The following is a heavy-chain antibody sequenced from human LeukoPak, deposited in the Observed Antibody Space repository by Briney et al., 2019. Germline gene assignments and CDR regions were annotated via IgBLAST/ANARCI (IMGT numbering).Heavy chain of an antibody. J-gene: IGHJ3*02. CDR2: NNHSGST. CDR1: GGSFSGYY. CDR3: ARRAGGFGEFSGAFDI. Sequence: PSETLSLTCAVYGGSFSGYYWSWIRQPPGKGLEWIGENNHSGSTNYNPSLKSRVTISVDTSKNQFSLKLSSVTAADTAVYYCARRAGGFGEFSGAFDIWGQGTMVTVSS. V-gene: IGHV4-34*01. D-gene: IGHD3-10*01.